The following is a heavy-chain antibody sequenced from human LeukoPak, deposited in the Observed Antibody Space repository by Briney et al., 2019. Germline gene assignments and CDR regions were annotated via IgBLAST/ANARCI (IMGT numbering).Heavy chain of an antibody. Sequence: SQTLSLTCAISGDSVSRNIAAWDWIRQSPSRGLEWLGRTYFRSKWYSDYAVSVKSRITINPDTSKNQFSLQLNSVTHEDTAVYYCGRGGWYVLAWGQGTLVTVSS. J-gene: IGHJ4*02. CDR3: GRGGWYVLA. CDR2: TYFRSKWYS. V-gene: IGHV6-1*01. D-gene: IGHD6-19*01. CDR1: GDSVSRNIAA.